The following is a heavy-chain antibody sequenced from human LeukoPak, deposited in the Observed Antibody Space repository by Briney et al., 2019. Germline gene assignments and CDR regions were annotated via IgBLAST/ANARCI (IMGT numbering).Heavy chain of an antibody. V-gene: IGHV3-30-3*01. Sequence: GRSLRLSCAASGFTFSSYAMHWVRQAPGKGLEWVAVISYDGSNKYYADSVKGRFTISRDNSKNTLYLQMNGLRAEDTAVYYCARDGGSGYDSRWFDPWGQGTLVTVSS. D-gene: IGHD5-12*01. CDR1: GFTFSSYA. CDR3: ARDGGSGYDSRWFDP. J-gene: IGHJ5*02. CDR2: ISYDGSNK.